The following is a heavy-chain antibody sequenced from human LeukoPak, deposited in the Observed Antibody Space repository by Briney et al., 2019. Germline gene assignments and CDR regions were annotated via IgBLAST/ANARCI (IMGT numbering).Heavy chain of an antibody. V-gene: IGHV3-53*01. J-gene: IGHJ2*01. D-gene: IGHD3-3*02. CDR3: ARVGDHFHWYLDL. CDR2: LYSGSDT. Sequence: GGSLRLSCAASGFSVSLKYISWVRQAPGKGLGWVPSLYSGSDTYYADSVKGRFTISRDSSKNMLFLHMNSLRAEDTAVYYCARVGDHFHWYLDLWGRGTLVTVSS. CDR1: GFSVSLKY.